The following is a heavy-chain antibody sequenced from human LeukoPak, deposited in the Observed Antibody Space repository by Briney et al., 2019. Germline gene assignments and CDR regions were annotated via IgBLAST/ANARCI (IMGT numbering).Heavy chain of an antibody. J-gene: IGHJ4*02. CDR3: ARARTYYDFWSGYFDY. V-gene: IGHV3-74*01. Sequence: GGSLRLSCAASGFTFSRYWMHWVRQAPGKGLVWVSRINSDGSSTSYADSVKGRFTISRDNAKNTLYLQMNSLRAEDTAVYYCARARTYYDFWSGYFDYWGQGTLVTVSS. CDR1: GFTFSRYW. CDR2: INSDGSST. D-gene: IGHD3-3*01.